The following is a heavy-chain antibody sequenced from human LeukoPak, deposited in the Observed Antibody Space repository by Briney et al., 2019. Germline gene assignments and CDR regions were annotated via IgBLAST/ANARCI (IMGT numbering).Heavy chain of an antibody. Sequence: ASVKVSCKASGGTFISYAISWVRQAPGQGLEWMGGIIPIFGIANYAQKFQGRVTITADKSTSTAYKELGSLRSEDTAVYYCARDKDLRFLEWFIDYWGQGTLVTVSS. CDR3: ARDKDLRFLEWFIDY. CDR2: IIPIFGIA. V-gene: IGHV1-69*10. J-gene: IGHJ4*02. D-gene: IGHD3-3*01. CDR1: GGTFISYA.